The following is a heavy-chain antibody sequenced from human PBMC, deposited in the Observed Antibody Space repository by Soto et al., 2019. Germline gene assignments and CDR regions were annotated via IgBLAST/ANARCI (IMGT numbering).Heavy chain of an antibody. CDR2: IFYSGTT. D-gene: IGHD1-1*01. J-gene: IGHJ6*02. CDR1: GDSISSADYY. CDR3: ARDLWVEPELYYYGLDV. Sequence: QVQLQESGPGLVRPSQTLSLTCTVSGDSISSADYYWSWIRQTPGKGLEWIGHIFYSGTTYYNPSLKSRLTISVDTSKTHFSLRVTSVTAAAPAVYYCARDLWVEPELYYYGLDVWGQGTTVTVSS. V-gene: IGHV4-30-4*01.